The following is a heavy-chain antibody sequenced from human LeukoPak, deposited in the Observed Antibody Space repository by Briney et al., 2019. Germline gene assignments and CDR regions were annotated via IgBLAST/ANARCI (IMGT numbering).Heavy chain of an antibody. J-gene: IGHJ4*02. Sequence: AAVKVSCKGSGYTLTELFMHWVGPAPGKGLEWMGGFDPEDGETIYAQKFQGRVTMTADKSTDTAYMERSSLRSEDTAVYYCARDAPYFLCWGQGAMVTVSS. V-gene: IGHV1-24*01. CDR3: ARDAPYFLC. CDR1: GYTLTELF. CDR2: FDPEDGET. D-gene: IGHD2/OR15-2a*01.